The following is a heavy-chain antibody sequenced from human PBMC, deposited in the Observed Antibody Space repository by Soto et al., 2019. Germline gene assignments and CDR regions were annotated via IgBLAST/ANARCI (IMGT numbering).Heavy chain of an antibody. CDR3: ARYYDFWSDRDSYGMDV. Sequence: QVQLVQSGAEVKKPGSSVKVSCKASGGTFSSYAISWVRQAPGQGLEWMGGIIPIFGTANYVQKFQGRVTITADESTSTAYMELSSLRSEDTGVYYCARYYDFWSDRDSYGMDVWGQGTTVTVSS. D-gene: IGHD3-3*01. J-gene: IGHJ6*02. V-gene: IGHV1-69*12. CDR2: IIPIFGTA. CDR1: GGTFSSYA.